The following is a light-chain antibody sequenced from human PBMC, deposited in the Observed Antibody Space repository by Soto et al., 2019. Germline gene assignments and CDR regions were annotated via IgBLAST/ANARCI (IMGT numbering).Light chain of an antibody. Sequence: EIVLTQSPGTLSLSPGERATLSCRANQSVSSNYLAWYQLKPGQAPRLLIYGASSRATGIPDRFSGSGSGTDFTLTISTLEPEDFAVYYCQQYGNSRAFGQGTKVDIK. CDR2: GAS. V-gene: IGKV3-20*01. CDR3: QQYGNSRA. CDR1: QSVSSNY. J-gene: IGKJ1*01.